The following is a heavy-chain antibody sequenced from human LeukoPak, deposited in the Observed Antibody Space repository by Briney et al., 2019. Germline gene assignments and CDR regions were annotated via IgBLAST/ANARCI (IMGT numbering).Heavy chain of an antibody. Sequence: GGSLRLSCAASGFTFSSYSMNWVRQAPGKGLEWVSSISSSSSYIYYADSVKGRFTISRDNAKNSPYLQMNSLRAEDTAVYYCAKGSGSRHDAFDIWGQGTMVTVSS. D-gene: IGHD1-26*01. V-gene: IGHV3-21*01. CDR3: AKGSGSRHDAFDI. CDR1: GFTFSSYS. CDR2: ISSSSSYI. J-gene: IGHJ3*02.